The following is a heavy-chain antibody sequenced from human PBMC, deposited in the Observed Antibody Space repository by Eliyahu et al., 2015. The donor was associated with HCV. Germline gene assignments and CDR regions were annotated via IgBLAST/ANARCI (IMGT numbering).Heavy chain of an antibody. V-gene: IGHV2-26*01. D-gene: IGHD4-23*01. Sequence: QVTLKESGPVLVKPTETLXLTCTVSGFSLSXAXMGVSWIRQPPGKALEWLAHIFSNDEKSYSTSXKSRLTISKDTSKSQVVLTMTNMDPVDTATYYCARTRSTVVTPDDAFDIWGQGTMVTVSS. J-gene: IGHJ3*02. CDR2: IFSNDEK. CDR1: GFSLSXAXMG. CDR3: ARTRSTVVTPDDAFDI.